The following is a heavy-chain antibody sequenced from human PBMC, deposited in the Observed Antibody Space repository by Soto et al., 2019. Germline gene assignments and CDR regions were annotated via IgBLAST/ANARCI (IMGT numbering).Heavy chain of an antibody. CDR3: ASTGDAPEGDESGRGDAFDI. Sequence: QVQLVQSGSEVKKSGSSVKVSCKASGGTFSRYGFIWVREVPGQGLEWMGGINPVSGTANYALKFQGRVTITVVRVGFFGYRELSSVRYDDTAVYFCASTGDAPEGDESGRGDAFDIWGQGTKVTVSS. D-gene: IGHD1-26*01. J-gene: IGHJ3*02. CDR1: GGTFSRYG. CDR2: INPVSGTA. V-gene: IGHV1-69*06.